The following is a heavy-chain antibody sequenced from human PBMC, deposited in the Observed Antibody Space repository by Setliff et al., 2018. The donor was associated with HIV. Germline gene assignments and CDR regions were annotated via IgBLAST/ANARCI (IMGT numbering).Heavy chain of an antibody. Sequence: ASVKVSCKASGYTFTDNYIHWGRQAPGQGLEWMAWINYASGGTNYAQNFQGRVTVTRDTSINTVYLEVNGLKSDDTAVYYCARGQASNDYGVSFWGQGTMVTVSS. V-gene: IGHV1-2*02. CDR2: INYASGGT. D-gene: IGHD4-17*01. CDR3: ARGQASNDYGVSF. J-gene: IGHJ3*01. CDR1: GYTFTDNY.